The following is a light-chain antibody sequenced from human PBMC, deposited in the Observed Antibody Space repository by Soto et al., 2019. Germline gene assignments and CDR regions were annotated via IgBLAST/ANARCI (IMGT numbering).Light chain of an antibody. CDR1: SSNIGAGYD. CDR3: QSYDSSLSGWV. Sequence: HSVLTQPPSVSGAPGQRVTISCTGSSSNIGAGYDVHWYQQLPGTAPKLLIYGNSNRPSGVPDRFSGSKSGTSASLAITGLQAEDEADYYCQSYDSSLSGWVFGGGTKLTV. CDR2: GNS. V-gene: IGLV1-40*01. J-gene: IGLJ3*02.